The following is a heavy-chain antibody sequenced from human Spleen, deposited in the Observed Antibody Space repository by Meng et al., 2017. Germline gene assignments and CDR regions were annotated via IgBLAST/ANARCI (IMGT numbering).Heavy chain of an antibody. J-gene: IGHJ4*02. CDR2: INPNSGDT. CDR3: ASDGCSSTSCYADY. V-gene: IGHV1-2*06. D-gene: IGHD2-2*01. Sequence: QVQLMQSGAEVKKLGASVKVFCKASGYTFTGYYMHWVRQAPGQGLEWMGRINPNSGDTNYAQKFQGRVTITRDTSITTAYMELSRLRSDDTAVYYCASDGCSSTSCYADYWGQGTLVTVSS. CDR1: GYTFTGYY.